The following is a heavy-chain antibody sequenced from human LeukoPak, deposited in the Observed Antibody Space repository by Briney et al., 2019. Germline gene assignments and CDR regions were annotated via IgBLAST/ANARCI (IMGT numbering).Heavy chain of an antibody. CDR1: GFTFSSYS. Sequence: GGSLRLSCAASGFTFSSYSMNWVRQAPGKGLEWVSSISSSSSYIYYADSVKGRFTISRDNAKNSLYLQMNSLRAEDTAVYYCARDDETFYYMDVWGKGTTVTVSS. CDR3: ARDDETFYYMDV. CDR2: ISSSSSYI. V-gene: IGHV3-21*01. J-gene: IGHJ6*03. D-gene: IGHD3-16*01.